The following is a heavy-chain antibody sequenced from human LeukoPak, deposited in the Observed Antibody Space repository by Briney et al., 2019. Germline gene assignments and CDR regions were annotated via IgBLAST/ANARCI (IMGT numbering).Heavy chain of an antibody. CDR1: GFTFSSYA. V-gene: IGHV3-23*01. J-gene: IGHJ4*02. CDR3: AKRGLLNGFDY. CDR2: ISGSGGST. D-gene: IGHD3-10*01. Sequence: GGSLRLSCAASGFTFSSYAMSWVRQAPGKGVEWGSAISGSGGSTYYADSVKGRFTISRDNSKNTLYLQMNSLRAEDTAVYYCAKRGLLNGFDYWGQGTLVTVSS.